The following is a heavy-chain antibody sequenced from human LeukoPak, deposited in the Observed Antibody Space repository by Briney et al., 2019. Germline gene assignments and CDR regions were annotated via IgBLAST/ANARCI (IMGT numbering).Heavy chain of an antibody. Sequence: GGSLRLSCAASGFTFSSYSMNWVRQAPGKGLEWVSYISSASNTIYYADSVKGRFTISRDNAKNSLYLQMNSLRAEDTAMYYCARDGWFGDYNWFDPWVQGTLVTVSS. CDR2: ISSASNTI. CDR1: GFTFSSYS. J-gene: IGHJ5*02. D-gene: IGHD3-10*01. CDR3: ARDGWFGDYNWFDP. V-gene: IGHV3-48*01.